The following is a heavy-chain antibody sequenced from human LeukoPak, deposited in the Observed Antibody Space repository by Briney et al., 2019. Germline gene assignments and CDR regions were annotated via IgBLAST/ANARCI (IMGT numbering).Heavy chain of an antibody. J-gene: IGHJ4*02. V-gene: IGHV3-74*01. D-gene: IGHD2-15*01. CDR3: ARVSYCSGGSCYSHFDY. CDR2: INSDGSST. Sequence: PGGSLRLSCEASGFTFSSYWMYWVRQAPGKGLVWVSRINSDGSSTSYADSVKGRFTISRDNAKNTLYLQMNSLRVEDTAVYYCARVSYCSGGSCYSHFDYWGQGTLVTVSS. CDR1: GFTFSSYW.